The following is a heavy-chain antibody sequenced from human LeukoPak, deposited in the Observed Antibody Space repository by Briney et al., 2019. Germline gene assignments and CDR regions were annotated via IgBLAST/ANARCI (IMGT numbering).Heavy chain of an antibody. Sequence: GGSLRLSCAASGFTFSSYAMSWVRQAPGKGLEWVSAISGSGGSTYYADSVKGRFTISRDNSKNTLYLQMNSLRAEDTAVYYCAKAGIVVVPVATLGYFDLWGRGTLVTASS. CDR2: ISGSGGST. CDR1: GFTFSSYA. V-gene: IGHV3-23*01. D-gene: IGHD2-2*01. CDR3: AKAGIVVVPVATLGYFDL. J-gene: IGHJ2*01.